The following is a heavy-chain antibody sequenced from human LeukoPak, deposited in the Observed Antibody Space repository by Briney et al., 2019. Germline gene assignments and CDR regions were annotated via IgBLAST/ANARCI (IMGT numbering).Heavy chain of an antibody. D-gene: IGHD6-13*01. J-gene: IGHJ2*01. CDR1: GGSFSGYY. Sequence: SETLSLTCAVYGGSFSGYYWSWIRQPAGKGLEWIGRIFTSESPTYNPSLKSRVTMSLDTSKNQFSLKLSSVTAADTAVYYCARVSSSWYQDWYFDLWGRGTLATVSS. V-gene: IGHV4-59*10. CDR3: ARVSSSWYQDWYFDL. CDR2: IFTSESP.